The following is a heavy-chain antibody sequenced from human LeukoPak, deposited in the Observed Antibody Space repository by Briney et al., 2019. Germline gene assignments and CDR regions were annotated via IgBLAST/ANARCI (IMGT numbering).Heavy chain of an antibody. J-gene: IGHJ4*02. CDR1: GFTFSTYS. D-gene: IGHD6-13*01. Sequence: PGGSLRLSCAAFGFTFSTYSINWVRQAPGKGLEWVSSITSSSNYIYYADSVKGRFTISRDNAKNSLYLQMNSLRAEDTAVYSCAREIAAACQLWGQGTLVTVSS. V-gene: IGHV3-21*01. CDR2: ITSSSNYI. CDR3: AREIAAACQL.